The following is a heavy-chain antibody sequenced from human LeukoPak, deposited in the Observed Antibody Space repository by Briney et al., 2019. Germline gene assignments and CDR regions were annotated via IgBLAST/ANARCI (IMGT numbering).Heavy chain of an antibody. CDR2: IYYSGST. Sequence: SETLSLTCTVSGDSISSGGFYWSWIRQPPGKGLEWIGYIYYSGSTYYNPSLKSRVTISVDTSKNQFSLKLSSVTAADTAVYYCARAPGRDVVLRYIFDYWGQGTLVTVSS. V-gene: IGHV4-61*08. CDR1: GDSISSGGFY. J-gene: IGHJ4*02. CDR3: ARAPGRDVVLRYIFDY. D-gene: IGHD3-9*01.